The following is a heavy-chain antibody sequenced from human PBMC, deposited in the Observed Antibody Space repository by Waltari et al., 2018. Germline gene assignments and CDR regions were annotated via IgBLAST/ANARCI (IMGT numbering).Heavy chain of an antibody. V-gene: IGHV1-2*06. J-gene: IGHJ6*02. CDR1: EYIFTAFY. Sequence: QGQLVQSGAEVKKPEASLKVSCKASEYIFTAFYIHWVRQAPGRGLEWMGRINPNTGGTNLAESFQGRVTVTRDTSITTAYMELTRLTSDDTAMYYCARSTGTSYDSYYKGLDVWGQGTTLTVSS. D-gene: IGHD3-16*01. CDR3: ARSTGTSYDSYYKGLDV. CDR2: INPNTGGT.